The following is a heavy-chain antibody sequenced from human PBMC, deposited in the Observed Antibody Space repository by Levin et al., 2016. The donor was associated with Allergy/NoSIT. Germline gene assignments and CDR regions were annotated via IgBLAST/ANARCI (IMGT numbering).Heavy chain of an antibody. Sequence: GESLKISCAASGFTFSGSAMHWVRQASGKGLEWVGRIRSKANSYATAYAASVKGRFTISRDDSKNTAYLQMNSLKTEDTAVYYCTRHGGIAAAAFAFDIWGQGDNGHRLF. CDR3: TRHGGIAAAAFAFDI. CDR1: GFTFSGSA. J-gene: IGHJ3*02. V-gene: IGHV3-73*01. D-gene: IGHD6-13*01. CDR2: IRSKANSYAT.